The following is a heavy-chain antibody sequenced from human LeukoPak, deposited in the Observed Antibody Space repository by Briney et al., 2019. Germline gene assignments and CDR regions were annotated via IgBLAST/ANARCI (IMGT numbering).Heavy chain of an antibody. CDR3: ARGFYDTSPNAFDY. Sequence: WETLSLTCTVSGVSISSYYWSWIRQPPGKGLEWIGYIYYSGSTNYNPSLKSRVTISVDTSKNQFSLQLSSVTAADTSVYYCARGFYDTSPNAFDYWGQGTLVTVSS. V-gene: IGHV4-59*01. D-gene: IGHD3-9*01. CDR1: GVSISSYY. CDR2: IYYSGST. J-gene: IGHJ4*02.